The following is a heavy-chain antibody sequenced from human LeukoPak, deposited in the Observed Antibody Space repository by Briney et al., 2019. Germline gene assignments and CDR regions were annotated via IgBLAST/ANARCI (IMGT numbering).Heavy chain of an antibody. V-gene: IGHV1-24*01. CDR1: GYTLAELS. CDR3: ATDAVVANYYGGGY. J-gene: IGHJ4*02. Sequence: GASVKVSCKVSGYTLAELSMHWGRQSPGKGREGTGGFDPEDGETIYAQNFQCRVTMTEDTSTATAYLELRRLRSEDTAVYYCATDAVVANYYGGGYWGQGTLVTVSS. CDR2: FDPEDGET. D-gene: IGHD3-22*01.